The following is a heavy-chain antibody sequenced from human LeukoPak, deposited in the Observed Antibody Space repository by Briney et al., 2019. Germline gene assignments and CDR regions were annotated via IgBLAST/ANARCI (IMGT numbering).Heavy chain of an antibody. D-gene: IGHD5-12*01. CDR2: IIPIFGTA. J-gene: IGHJ4*02. Sequence: GSSVKVSCKASGGTFSSYATSWVRQAPGQGLEWMGGIIPIFGTANYAQKFQGRVTITTDESTSTAYMELSSLRSEDTAVYYCARSKWLRFNGPLLHSDYWGQGTLVTVSS. CDR1: GGTFSSYA. CDR3: ARSKWLRFNGPLLHSDY. V-gene: IGHV1-69*05.